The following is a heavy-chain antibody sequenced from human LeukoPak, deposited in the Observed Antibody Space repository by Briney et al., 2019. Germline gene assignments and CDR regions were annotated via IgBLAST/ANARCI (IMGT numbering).Heavy chain of an antibody. CDR1: GFILNDYS. Sequence: GGSLGLSCAASGFILNDYSMNWVRQAPGEGLEWISYIGIDSGNTKYADSVKGRFTISGDNAKSSLYLQMNSLRVEDTAVYYCARDHNYAFDNWGQGTLVTVSS. J-gene: IGHJ4*02. CDR3: ARDHNYAFDN. D-gene: IGHD4-11*01. CDR2: IGIDSGNT. V-gene: IGHV3-48*04.